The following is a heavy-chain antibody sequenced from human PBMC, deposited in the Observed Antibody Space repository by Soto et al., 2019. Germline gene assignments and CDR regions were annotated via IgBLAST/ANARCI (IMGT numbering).Heavy chain of an antibody. J-gene: IGHJ3*02. CDR2: IYHGGST. CDR1: SGSISSNNW. V-gene: IGHV4-4*02. D-gene: IGHD3-16*01. CDR3: AGEGGSITVRAPFDM. Sequence: SETLSLTCTVTSGSISSNNWWSWVRQSPGKGLEWIGEIYHGGSTNYNPSLMNRLTISLDKSRNQFSLRLTSVTAADTAVYYCAGEGGSITVRAPFDMGGKGTRVTVPS.